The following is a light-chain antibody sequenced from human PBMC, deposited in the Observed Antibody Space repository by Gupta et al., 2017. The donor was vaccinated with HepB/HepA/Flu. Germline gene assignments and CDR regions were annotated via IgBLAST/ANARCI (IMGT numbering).Light chain of an antibody. CDR2: GNS. Sequence: QSVLTQPPSVSGAPAQLVTSSCTGSNSTVGAGYDVHWYQHLPGTAPKLLIYGNSNRPSGVPDRFSGSKSGTSASLAITGLQAEDEADYYCQSYDSSLSGVVFGGGTKLTVL. V-gene: IGLV1-40*01. CDR1: NSTVGAGYD. CDR3: QSYDSSLSGVV. J-gene: IGLJ2*01.